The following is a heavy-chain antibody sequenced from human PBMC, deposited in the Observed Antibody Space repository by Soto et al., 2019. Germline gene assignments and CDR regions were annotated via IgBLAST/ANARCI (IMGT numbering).Heavy chain of an antibody. CDR2: TFHSGST. D-gene: IGHD3-16*01. CDR3: ARRYGGNFDY. Sequence: SETLSLTCAVSGGSISSNDWWTWVRQPPGKGLEWIAETFHSGSTYYNPSLKSRVTISVDTSKNQFSLKLSSVTAADTAVYYCARRYGGNFDYWGQGTLVTVSS. J-gene: IGHJ4*02. V-gene: IGHV4-4*02. CDR1: GGSISSNDW.